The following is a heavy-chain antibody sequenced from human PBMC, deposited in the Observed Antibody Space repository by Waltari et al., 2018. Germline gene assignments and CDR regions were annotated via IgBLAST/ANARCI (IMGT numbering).Heavy chain of an antibody. D-gene: IGHD5-12*01. Sequence: QLQLQESGPGLVKPSATLSLTCSVSGVSITTTRHYWGWIRQPPGQGLEWIVTMSYSGATYSSPSLKSRVTISRDTSKNQLSLRLGSVTAADTAVYYCATYIGASVGTAAYDVWGQGTMVIVSA. V-gene: IGHV4-39*01. CDR3: ATYIGASVGTAAYDV. J-gene: IGHJ3*01. CDR1: GVSITTTRHY. CDR2: MSYSGAT.